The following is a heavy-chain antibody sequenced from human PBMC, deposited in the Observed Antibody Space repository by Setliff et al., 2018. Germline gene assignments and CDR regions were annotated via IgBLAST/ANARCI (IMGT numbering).Heavy chain of an antibody. V-gene: IGHV4-39*01. CDR2: IYYSGST. CDR1: GGSISSGGYY. D-gene: IGHD5-12*01. CDR3: ARQVEMATIAFDD. J-gene: IGHJ3*01. Sequence: SETLSLTCTVSGGSISSGGYYWSWIRQHPGKGLEWIGYIYYSGSTYYNPSLKSRVTLFVDTSKDQFSLRLTSMTAADTAVYYCARQVEMATIAFDDWGQGTMVTVSS.